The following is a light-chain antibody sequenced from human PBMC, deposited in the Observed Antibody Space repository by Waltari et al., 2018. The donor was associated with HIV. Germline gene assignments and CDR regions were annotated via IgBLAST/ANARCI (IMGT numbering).Light chain of an antibody. Sequence: SYVLAQPHSVPVAPGKTARITCGGNNLGRQRVPWYQQKPGQAPVVVIYYDSDRPSGIPERFSGSNSGNTATLTISRVEAGDEADYYCQVWDSSSDAYVFGTGTKVTVL. J-gene: IGLJ1*01. CDR1: NLGRQR. CDR2: YDS. CDR3: QVWDSSSDAYV. V-gene: IGLV3-21*04.